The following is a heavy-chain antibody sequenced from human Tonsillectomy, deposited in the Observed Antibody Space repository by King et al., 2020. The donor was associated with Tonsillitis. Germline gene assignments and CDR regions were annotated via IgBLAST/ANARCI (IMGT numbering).Heavy chain of an antibody. D-gene: IGHD3-22*01. CDR1: GGTFSSYA. J-gene: IGHJ4*02. CDR2: IIPILAIA. Sequence: QLVQSGAEVKKPGSSVKVSCKASGGTFSSYAISWVRQAPGQGLEWMGRIIPILAIANYAQKFQGRVTITADKSTSTAYMELSSLRSEDTAVYYCARDQDYYDRSGYYYYWGQGTLVAVSS. V-gene: IGHV1-69*04. CDR3: ARDQDYYDRSGYYYY.